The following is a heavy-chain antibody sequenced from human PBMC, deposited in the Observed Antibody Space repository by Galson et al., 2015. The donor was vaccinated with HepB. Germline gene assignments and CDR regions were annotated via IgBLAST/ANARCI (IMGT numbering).Heavy chain of an antibody. CDR1: GGTFSSYT. CDR3: ARARGSSWTRDEVNWFDP. D-gene: IGHD6-13*01. V-gene: IGHV1-69*02. Sequence: SVKVSCKASGGTFSSYTISWVRQAPGQGLEWMGRIIPILGIANYAQKFQGRVTITADKSTSTAYMELSSLRSEDTAVYYCARARGSSWTRDEVNWFDPWGQGTLVTVSS. J-gene: IGHJ5*02. CDR2: IIPILGIA.